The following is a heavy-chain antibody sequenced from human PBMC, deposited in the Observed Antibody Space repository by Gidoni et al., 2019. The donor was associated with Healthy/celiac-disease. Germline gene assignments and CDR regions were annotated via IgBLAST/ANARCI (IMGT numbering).Heavy chain of an antibody. D-gene: IGHD5-12*01. CDR3: AKGDGYNNVGFDY. CDR1: GFTFDDYA. V-gene: IGHV3-9*01. CDR2: ISWNSGSI. Sequence: EVQLVESGGGLVQPGRSLRLSCAASGFTFDDYAMHWVRQAPGKGLEWVSGISWNSGSIGYADSVKGRFTISRDNAKNSLYLQMNSLRAEDTALYYCAKGDGYNNVGFDYWGQGTLVTVSS. J-gene: IGHJ4*02.